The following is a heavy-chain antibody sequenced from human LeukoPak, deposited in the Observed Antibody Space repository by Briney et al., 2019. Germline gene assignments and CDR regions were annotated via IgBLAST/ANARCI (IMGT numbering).Heavy chain of an antibody. V-gene: IGHV1-18*01. CDR3: ARERIDSYYYGSGSNPKRVQYYYYYMDL. CDR1: GGTFSSYA. Sequence: GASVKVSCKASGGTFSSYAISWVRQAPGQGLEWMGWISAYNGNTNYAQKLQGRVTMTTDTSTSTAYMELRSLRSDDTAVYYCARERIDSYYYGSGSNPKRVQYYYYYMDLWGKGTTVTISS. CDR2: ISAYNGNT. J-gene: IGHJ6*03. D-gene: IGHD3-10*01.